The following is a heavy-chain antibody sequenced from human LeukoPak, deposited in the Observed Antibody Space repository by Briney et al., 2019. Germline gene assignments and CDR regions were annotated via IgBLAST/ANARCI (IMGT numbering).Heavy chain of an antibody. CDR3: ARLSRAAAGTAYGMDV. CDR2: INHSGST. J-gene: IGHJ6*02. D-gene: IGHD6-13*01. Sequence: PSETLSLTCAVYGGSFSGYYWSWIRQPPGKGLEWIGEINHSGSTNYNPPLKSRVTISVDTSKNQFSLKLSSVTAADTAVYYCARLSRAAAGTAYGMDVWGQGTTVTVSS. CDR1: GGSFSGYY. V-gene: IGHV4-34*01.